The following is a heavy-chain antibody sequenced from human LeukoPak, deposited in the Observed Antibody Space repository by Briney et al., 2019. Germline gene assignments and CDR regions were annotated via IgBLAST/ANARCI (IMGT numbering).Heavy chain of an antibody. Sequence: GGSLRLSCAASGVSLRNAWVNWVRQAPGKGLEWVGRITNKIDGGTTDYAAPVQDRFMISRDDSTNTVYLQMNSLKTEDTAVYYCTAWTYSNSDDWGQGTLVTVSP. J-gene: IGHJ4*02. CDR3: TAWTYSNSDD. CDR1: GVSLRNAW. D-gene: IGHD4-11*01. CDR2: ITNKIDGGTT. V-gene: IGHV3-15*01.